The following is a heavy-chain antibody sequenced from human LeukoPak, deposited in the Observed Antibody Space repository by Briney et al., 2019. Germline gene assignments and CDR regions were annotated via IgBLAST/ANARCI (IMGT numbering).Heavy chain of an antibody. CDR2: ISGSGGST. J-gene: IGHJ4*02. Sequence: GGSLRLSCAASGFTFSSYAMSWVRQAPGKGLELVSAISGSGGSTYYADSVKGRFTISRDNSKNTLHLQMNSLRAEDTAVYYCAKALARYSSSWYDAFDYWGQGTLVTVSS. V-gene: IGHV3-23*01. CDR1: GFTFSSYA. D-gene: IGHD6-13*01. CDR3: AKALARYSSSWYDAFDY.